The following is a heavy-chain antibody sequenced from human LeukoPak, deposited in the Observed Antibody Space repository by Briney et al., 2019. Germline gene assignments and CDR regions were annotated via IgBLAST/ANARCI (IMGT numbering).Heavy chain of an antibody. CDR3: AGAEYYYDSSGYYYVHWFDP. CDR1: GGSISSGGYY. CDR2: IYYSGST. D-gene: IGHD3-22*01. V-gene: IGHV4-31*03. J-gene: IGHJ5*02. Sequence: SQTLSLTCTVSGGSISSGGYYWSWIRQHPGKGLEWIGYIYYSGSTYYNPSLKSRVTISVDTPKNQFSLKLSSVTAADTAVYYCAGAEYYYDSSGYYYVHWFDPWGQGTLVTVSS.